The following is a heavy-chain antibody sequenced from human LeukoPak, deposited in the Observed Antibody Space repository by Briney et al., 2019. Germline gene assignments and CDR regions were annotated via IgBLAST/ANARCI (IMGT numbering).Heavy chain of an antibody. J-gene: IGHJ4*02. CDR3: ARAMFGGVIPDY. Sequence: PSETLSLTCTVSGGSISSSYYYWGWIRQPPGKGLEWIGYIYYSGSTNYNPSLKSRVTISVDTSKNQFSLKLSSVTAADTAVYYCARAMFGGVIPDYWGQGTLVTVSS. CDR1: GGSISSSYYY. V-gene: IGHV4-61*05. CDR2: IYYSGST. D-gene: IGHD3-16*02.